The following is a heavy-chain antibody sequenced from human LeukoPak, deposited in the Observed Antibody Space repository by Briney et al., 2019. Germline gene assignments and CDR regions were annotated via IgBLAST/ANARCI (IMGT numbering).Heavy chain of an antibody. CDR2: ISGYTGDA. CDR3: ARAGYCGDGGCRGGSAFDV. CDR1: GGTFSSYA. Sequence: ASVKVSCKASGGTFSSYAIYWVRQAPGQGLECMGWISGYTGDAKYAQIFQGRFTVTTDTSTSTAYMELRSLTYDDTAVYYCARAGYCGDGGCRGGSAFDVWGQGTMVTVSS. D-gene: IGHD2-15*01. J-gene: IGHJ3*01. V-gene: IGHV1-18*01.